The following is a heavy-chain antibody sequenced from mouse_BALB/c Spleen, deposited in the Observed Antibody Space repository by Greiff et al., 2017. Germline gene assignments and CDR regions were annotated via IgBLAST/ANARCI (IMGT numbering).Heavy chain of an antibody. J-gene: IGHJ4*01. D-gene: IGHD2-4*01. V-gene: IGHV5-6-5*01. CDR3: ARSYDYGGAMDY. CDR2: ISSGGST. CDR1: GFAFSSYA. Sequence: EVQGVESGGGLVKPGGSLKLSCAASGFAFSSYAMSWVRQTPEKRLEWVASISSGGSTYYPDSVKGRFTISRDNARNILYLQMSSLRSEDTAMYYCARSYDYGGAMDYWGQGTSVTVSS.